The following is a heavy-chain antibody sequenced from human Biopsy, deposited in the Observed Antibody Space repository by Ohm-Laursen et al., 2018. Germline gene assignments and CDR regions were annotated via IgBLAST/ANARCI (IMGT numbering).Heavy chain of an antibody. J-gene: IGHJ1*01. CDR1: GGIFSNYG. CDR3: ATKLTGYFHH. V-gene: IGHV1-69*06. Sequence: SVKVSCKAPGGIFSNYGVNWVRQAPGQGLEWLGGNIPILGTGNYAQKFQDRVTVAADTSTSTATMEMRSLRSDDTAVYYCATKLTGYFHHWGQGTLVIVSS. D-gene: IGHD3-9*01. CDR2: NIPILGTG.